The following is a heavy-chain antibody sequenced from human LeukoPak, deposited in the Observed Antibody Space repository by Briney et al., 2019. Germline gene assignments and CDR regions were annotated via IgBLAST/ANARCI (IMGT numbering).Heavy chain of an antibody. CDR3: AKDSFLATMLNSYYFDY. D-gene: IGHD5-12*01. CDR2: ISGSGGST. Sequence: HPGGFLRLSCAASGFTFSSYAMSWVRQAPGKGLEWVSAISGSGGSTYYADSVKGRFTISRDNSKNTLYLQMNSLRAEDTAVYYCAKDSFLATMLNSYYFDYWGQGTLVTVSS. CDR1: GFTFSSYA. J-gene: IGHJ4*02. V-gene: IGHV3-23*01.